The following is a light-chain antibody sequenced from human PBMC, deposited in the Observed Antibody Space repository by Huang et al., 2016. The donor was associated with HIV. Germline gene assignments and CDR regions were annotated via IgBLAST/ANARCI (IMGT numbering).Light chain of an antibody. CDR1: QSVNTN. CDR3: QQYNNWPPWT. Sequence: EIVMTQSPATLSVSTGERATLSVRASQSVNTNFAWYQQKPGQAPRLLVDGASTSATGGPGRFSGSGSWTEFTLTIISLQAEDFAVYFCQQYNNWPPWTFGQGTKVEIK. CDR2: GAS. J-gene: IGKJ1*01. V-gene: IGKV3-15*01.